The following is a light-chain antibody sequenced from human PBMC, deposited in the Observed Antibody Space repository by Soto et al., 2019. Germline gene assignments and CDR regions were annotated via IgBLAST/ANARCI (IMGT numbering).Light chain of an antibody. V-gene: IGKV1-9*01. Sequence: DIQLTQSPSFLSASVGDRVTITCQASQGISSYLAWYQQKPGKAPKLLIYAASTLQSGVPSRFSGSGSGTEFTLTISSLQPEDFATYYCQQLNSYLCTFGQGTKLEIK. CDR3: QQLNSYLCT. CDR2: AAS. J-gene: IGKJ2*02. CDR1: QGISSY.